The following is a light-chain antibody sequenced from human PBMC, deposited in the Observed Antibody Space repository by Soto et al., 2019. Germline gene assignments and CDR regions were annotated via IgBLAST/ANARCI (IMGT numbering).Light chain of an antibody. CDR2: GAS. CDR3: QQYGSPPTT. CDR1: QSVSNSY. J-gene: IGKJ1*01. Sequence: IVLTQSPGTLSLSPGERATLSCRASQSVSNSYLAWYQQKPGRAPRLLIYGASSRATDIPDRFSGSGSGTDFTLTISRLEPVDSAVYYCQQYGSPPTTFGRGTKVDIK. V-gene: IGKV3-20*01.